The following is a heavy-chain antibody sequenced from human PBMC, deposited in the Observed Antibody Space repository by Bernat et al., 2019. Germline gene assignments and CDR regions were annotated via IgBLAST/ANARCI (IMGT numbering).Heavy chain of an antibody. CDR1: GFTFSSYA. V-gene: IGHV3-23*01. J-gene: IGHJ4*02. CDR3: AKGETGTSRTPILDY. D-gene: IGHD1-14*01. CDR2: ISGSGGST. Sequence: EVQLLESGGGLVQPGGSLRLSCAASGFTFSSYAMSWVRQAPGKALELVSAISGSGGSTYYADSVKGRFTISRDNSKNTLYLQMNRLRAEDTAVYYCAKGETGTSRTPILDYWGQGTLVTVSS.